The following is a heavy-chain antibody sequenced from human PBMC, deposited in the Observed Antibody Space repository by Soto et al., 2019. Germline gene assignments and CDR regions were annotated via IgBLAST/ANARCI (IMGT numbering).Heavy chain of an antibody. CDR1: GGSISSSNW. Sequence: SETLCLTCAVSGGSISSSNWWSWVRQPPGKGLEWIGEIYHSGSTNYNPSLKSRVTISVDKSKNQFSLKLSSLTAADTAVYYCARSITFDWLFFDNWGQGSLVTVSS. D-gene: IGHD3-9*01. V-gene: IGHV4-4*02. J-gene: IGHJ4*02. CDR3: ARSITFDWLFFDN. CDR2: IYHSGST.